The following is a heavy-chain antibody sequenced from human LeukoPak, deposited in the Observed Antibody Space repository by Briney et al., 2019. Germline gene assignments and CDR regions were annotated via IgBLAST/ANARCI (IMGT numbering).Heavy chain of an antibody. D-gene: IGHD4-23*01. J-gene: IGHJ3*02. CDR3: ARGYGGNSGGFDI. CDR1: RFTFNSYG. V-gene: IGHV3-33*01. CDR2: IWYDGTNE. Sequence: PGGTLRLSCGASRFTFNSYGMHWLPQAPGKGLKWVTDIWYDGTNESHTDPVKGRINMSRDNSKMTVYMQMDSLRAEDTSVYYCARGYGGNSGGFDIWGQGTTVTVSS.